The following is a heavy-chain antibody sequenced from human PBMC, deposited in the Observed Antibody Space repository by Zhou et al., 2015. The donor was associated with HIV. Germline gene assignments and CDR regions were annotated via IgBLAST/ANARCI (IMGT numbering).Heavy chain of an antibody. CDR1: GYTFTSYY. D-gene: IGHD3-9*01. CDR3: ARGQRYFDWLLPGFDY. CDR2: INPSGGST. Sequence: QVQLVQSGAEVKKPGASVKVSCKASGYTFTSYYMHWVRQAPGQGLEWMGIINPSGGSTSYAQKFQGRVTMTRDTSTSTVYMELSSLRSEDTAVYYCARGQRYFDWLLPGFDYWGQGTLVTVSS. J-gene: IGHJ4*02. V-gene: IGHV1-46*01.